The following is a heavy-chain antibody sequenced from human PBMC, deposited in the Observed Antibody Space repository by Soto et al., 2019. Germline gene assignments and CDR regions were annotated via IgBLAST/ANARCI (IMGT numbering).Heavy chain of an antibody. D-gene: IGHD2-15*01. CDR2: IIPAFGTA. V-gene: IGHV1-69*06. J-gene: IGHJ4*02. CDR3: ARGLAPPPVGLYFDT. Sequence: QVQLVQSGAEVKNPGSSVKVSCKTSGGTFNSYLIDWVRQAPGQGLEWMGGIIPAFGTAKYAQKFQGRVTITADKSTTTAYRELRTLTSEDTAVYYCARGLAPPPVGLYFDTWGQGTLVTVPS. CDR1: GGTFNSYL.